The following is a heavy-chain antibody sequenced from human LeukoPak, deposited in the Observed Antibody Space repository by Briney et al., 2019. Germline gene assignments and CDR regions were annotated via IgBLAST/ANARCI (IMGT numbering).Heavy chain of an antibody. J-gene: IGHJ6*03. CDR3: ARGHLRYCSSTSCYPRYYYYYYMDV. V-gene: IGHV4-34*01. CDR2: INHSGST. CDR1: GGSISSYY. Sequence: SETLSLTCTVSGGSISSYYWSWIRQPPGKGLEWIGEINHSGSTNYNPSLKSRVTISVDTSKNQFSLKLSSVTAADTAVYYCARGHLRYCSSTSCYPRYYYYYYMDVWGKGTTVTVSS. D-gene: IGHD2-2*01.